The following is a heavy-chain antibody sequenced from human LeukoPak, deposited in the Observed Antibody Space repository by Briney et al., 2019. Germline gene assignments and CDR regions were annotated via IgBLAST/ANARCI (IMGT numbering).Heavy chain of an antibody. CDR3: ARDLGTDYYYYGMDV. CDR2: IYSGDST. Sequence: GGSLRLSCAASGFTVSSNYMSWVRQAPGEGLERVSVIYSGDSTYYADSVKGRFTISRDNSKNTLYLQMNSRRAEDTAVFYCARDLGTDYYYYGMDVWGQGTTVTVSS. CDR1: GFTVSSNY. D-gene: IGHD6-13*01. V-gene: IGHV3-66*01. J-gene: IGHJ6*02.